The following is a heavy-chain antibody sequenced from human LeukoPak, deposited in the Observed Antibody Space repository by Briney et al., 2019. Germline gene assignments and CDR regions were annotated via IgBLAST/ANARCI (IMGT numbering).Heavy chain of an antibody. J-gene: IGHJ4*02. CDR3: ARGCSSTTCYHNFDY. CDR2: IYPGDSNT. CDR1: GYSFTTYW. V-gene: IGHV5-51*01. Sequence: GESLKISFKGSGYSFTTYWVGWVRPMPGKGLEWMGIIYPGDSNTRYSPSFQGQVTISADKSISTAYLQWSSLKASDTAMYYCARGCSSTTCYHNFDYWGQGTLVTVSS. D-gene: IGHD2-2*01.